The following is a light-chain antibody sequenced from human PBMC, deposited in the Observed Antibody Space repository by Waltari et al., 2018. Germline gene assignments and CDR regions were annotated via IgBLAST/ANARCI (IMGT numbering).Light chain of an antibody. V-gene: IGKV3-15*01. J-gene: IGKJ2*01. CDR3: QQYNNWPYT. CDR2: GAS. CDR1: QSVRSN. Sequence: EIVMTQSTATLSVSPGERATLSCRASQSVRSNLAWYQQKPGQAPRLLIDGASTRATGIPARFSGSGSGTEFTLTISSLQSEDFAVYYCQQYNNWPYTFGQGTKLEIK.